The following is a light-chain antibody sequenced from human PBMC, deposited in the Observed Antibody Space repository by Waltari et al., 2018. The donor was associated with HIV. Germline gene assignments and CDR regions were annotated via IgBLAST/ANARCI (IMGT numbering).Light chain of an antibody. CDR3: QQANSFPHT. Sequence: IQMSQSPTSMSPSIGDNVTMICRASQVIHRDLAWYQQKPGKSPKLMIHHASTLQSGVSPRFSASGSGAAFALAISNLQLEDFATYYCQQANSFPHTLGQGTKL. J-gene: IGKJ2*01. CDR1: QVIHRD. CDR2: HAS. V-gene: IGKV1-12*01.